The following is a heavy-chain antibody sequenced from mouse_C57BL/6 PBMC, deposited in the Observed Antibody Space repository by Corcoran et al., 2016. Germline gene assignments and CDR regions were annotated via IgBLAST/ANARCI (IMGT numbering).Heavy chain of an antibody. V-gene: IGHV1-80*01. J-gene: IGHJ4*01. CDR1: GYAFSSYW. CDR2: IYPGDGDT. D-gene: IGHD3-1*01. CDR3: ARSQAPSYVRDY. Sequence: QVQLQQSGAELVKPGASVKISCKASGYAFSSYWMNWVKQRPGKGLEGIGQIYPGDGDTNYNGKFKGKATLTADKSSSTAYMQLSSLTSEDSAVYFCARSQAPSYVRDYWGQGTSVTVSS.